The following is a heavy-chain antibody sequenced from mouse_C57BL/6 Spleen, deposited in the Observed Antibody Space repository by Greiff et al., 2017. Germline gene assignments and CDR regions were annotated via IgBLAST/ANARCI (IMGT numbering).Heavy chain of an antibody. CDR2: IYPGDGDT. CDR3: ARCYSNYDWFAY. D-gene: IGHD2-5*01. CDR1: GYAFSSSW. V-gene: IGHV1-82*01. J-gene: IGHJ3*01. Sequence: VQVVESGPELVKPGASVKISCKASGYAFSSSWMNWVKQRPGKGLEWIGRIYPGDGDTNYNGKFKGKATLTADKSSSTAYMQLSSLTSEDSAVYCCARCYSNYDWFAYWGQGTLVTVSA.